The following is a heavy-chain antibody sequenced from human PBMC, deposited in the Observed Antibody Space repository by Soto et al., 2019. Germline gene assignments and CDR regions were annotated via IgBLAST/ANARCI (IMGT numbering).Heavy chain of an antibody. CDR3: AIDSDGGY. CDR2: ISATTGNT. Sequence: EVRLSESGGGLVQPGESLRLSCAASGFNFSIYTMIWVRQAPGKGLEWVSGISATTGNTYYTDSVKGRFTISIDNFENTLFLKMNNLRAEDTDLYCCAIDSDGGYWGQGTLVTVSS. D-gene: IGHD2-15*01. CDR1: GFNFSIYT. V-gene: IGHV3-23*01. J-gene: IGHJ4*02.